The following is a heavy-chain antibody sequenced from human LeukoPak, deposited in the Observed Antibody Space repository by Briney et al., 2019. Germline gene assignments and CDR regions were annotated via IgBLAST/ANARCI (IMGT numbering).Heavy chain of an antibody. D-gene: IGHD3-10*01. Sequence: PSQTLSLTRTVSGGSLSSGSYYWSWIRQPAGKGLEWIGRIYYSGSTNYNPSLKSRVTISVDTSKNQFSLTLSSVTAAATAVYYRKRDIREGSGRYPWWGEGTPVTVSA. CDR2: IYYSGST. CDR1: GGSLSSGSYY. V-gene: IGHV4-61*02. CDR3: KRDIREGSGRYPW. J-gene: IGHJ4*02.